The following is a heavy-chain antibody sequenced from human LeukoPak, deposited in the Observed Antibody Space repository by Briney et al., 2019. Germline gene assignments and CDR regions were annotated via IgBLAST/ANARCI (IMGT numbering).Heavy chain of an antibody. V-gene: IGHV3-21*01. CDR2: ITSGSSYI. Sequence: GGSLRLSCAASGFTFSSYNMNWVRQAPGQGLEWISSITSGSSYIYYADSVKGRFTISRDNAKNSLYLQMNSLRAEDTAVYYCASFPNYYDSSGYYYDAFDIWGQGTMVTVSS. J-gene: IGHJ3*02. D-gene: IGHD3-22*01. CDR3: ASFPNYYDSSGYYYDAFDI. CDR1: GFTFSSYN.